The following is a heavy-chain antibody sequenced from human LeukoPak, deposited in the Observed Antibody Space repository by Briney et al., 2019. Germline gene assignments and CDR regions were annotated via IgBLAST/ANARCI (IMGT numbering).Heavy chain of an antibody. CDR3: AREGSGSYLGYYYYMEV. J-gene: IGHJ6*03. D-gene: IGHD3-10*01. CDR1: GGSISSYY. V-gene: IGHV4-4*07. CDR2: VNTSGST. Sequence: SETLSLTCTVSGGSISSYYYSWIRQPAGKGLEWIGRVNTSGSTNYNPSLKSRVTISADKSKKQFSLRLTSVTAADTAVYYCAREGSGSYLGYYYYMEVWGTGTTVTVSS.